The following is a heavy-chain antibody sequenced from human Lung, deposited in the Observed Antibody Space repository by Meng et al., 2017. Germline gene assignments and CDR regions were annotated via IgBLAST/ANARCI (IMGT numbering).Heavy chain of an antibody. CDR1: GFMFSHSW. CDR3: ARLEFGGYDRTFDH. V-gene: IGHV3-7*01. Sequence: SWAASGFMFSHSWMSWVRQAPGRGLEWVANIGQDGSEKYYVDSVKGRFTVSRDNARTSLYLQLSSLRAEDTAVYYCARLEFGGYDRTFDHWGQGSLVTVSS. CDR2: IGQDGSEK. D-gene: IGHD5-12*01. J-gene: IGHJ4*02.